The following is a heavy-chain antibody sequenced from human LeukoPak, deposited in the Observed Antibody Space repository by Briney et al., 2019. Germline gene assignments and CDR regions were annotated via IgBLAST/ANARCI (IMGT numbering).Heavy chain of an antibody. CDR2: ISSSSSYI. Sequence: GGSLRLSCAASGFTFSSYSMNWVRQAPGKGLEWVSSISSSSSYIYYADSVKGRFTISRDNAKNSLYLQMNSLRAEDTAVYYCARGSGGAKENSYYYMDVWGKGTTVTVSS. V-gene: IGHV3-21*01. J-gene: IGHJ6*03. D-gene: IGHD1-26*01. CDR1: GFTFSSYS. CDR3: ARGSGGAKENSYYYMDV.